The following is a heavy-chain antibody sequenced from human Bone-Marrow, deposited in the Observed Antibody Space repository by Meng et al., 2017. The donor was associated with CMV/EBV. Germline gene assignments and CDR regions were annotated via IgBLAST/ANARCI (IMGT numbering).Heavy chain of an antibody. CDR2: IFWNDDK. CDR3: ARRTLIEYSGGFDI. V-gene: IGHV2-5*01. J-gene: IGHJ3*02. D-gene: IGHD2-15*01. CDR1: GFSFSTSGVG. Sequence: SGPTLVNPTQTLTLTCTFSGFSFSTSGVGVGWIRQPPGKALEWVALIFWNDDKRYSPSLKSRLTITKDTSKNQVVLKMTNMDPVDTATYYCARRTLIEYSGGFDIWGQGLMVTVSS.